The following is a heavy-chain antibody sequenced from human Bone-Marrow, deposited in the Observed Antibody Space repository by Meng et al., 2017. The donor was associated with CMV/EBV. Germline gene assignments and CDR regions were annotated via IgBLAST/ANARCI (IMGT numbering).Heavy chain of an antibody. CDR2: ISSSSSYI. CDR1: GFTFSSYS. J-gene: IGHJ6*02. V-gene: IGHV3-21*01. Sequence: GESLKISCAASGFTFSSYSMNWVRQAPGKGLEWVSSISSSSSYIYYADSVKGRFTISRDNAKNSLYLQMNSLRAEDTAVYYCARDGTQGYCSSTSCSRGVYYYGMDVWGQGTTFTVSS. CDR3: ARDGTQGYCSSTSCSRGVYYYGMDV. D-gene: IGHD2-2*01.